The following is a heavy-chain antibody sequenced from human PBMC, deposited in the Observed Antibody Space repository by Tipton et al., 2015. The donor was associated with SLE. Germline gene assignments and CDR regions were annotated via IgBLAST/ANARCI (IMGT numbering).Heavy chain of an antibody. CDR2: IYYSGST. D-gene: IGHD2-21*01. Sequence: TLSLTCTVSGGSISSYYWSWIRQPPGKGLEWIGYIYYSGSTNYNPSLKSRFTISRDNDKNSLYLQMNSLRAEDTAVYYCAREGKLAYCGGDCYSGFDYWGQGTLVTVSS. CDR3: AREGKLAYCGGDCYSGFDY. J-gene: IGHJ4*02. CDR1: GGSISSYY. V-gene: IGHV4-59*12.